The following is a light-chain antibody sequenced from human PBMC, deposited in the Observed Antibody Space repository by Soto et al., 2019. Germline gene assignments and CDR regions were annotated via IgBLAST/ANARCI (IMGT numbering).Light chain of an antibody. CDR3: CSYAGSSTLV. Sequence: QSALTQPASVSGSPGQSITISCTGTSSDVGSYNLVSWYQQQPGKAPKLMIYDVSKRPSGVSNRFSGSKSGNTASLTISGLQAEDEADYYCCSYAGSSTLVFGAGTKVTVL. CDR2: DVS. J-gene: IGLJ1*01. V-gene: IGLV2-23*02. CDR1: SSDVGSYNL.